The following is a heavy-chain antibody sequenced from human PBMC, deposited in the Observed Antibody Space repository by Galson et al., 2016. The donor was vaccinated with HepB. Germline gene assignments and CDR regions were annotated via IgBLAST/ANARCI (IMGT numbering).Heavy chain of an antibody. CDR3: ASLEFPSYGMDV. CDR1: GYTFRSYN. CDR2: IGAYNGNT. V-gene: IGHV1-18*01. Sequence: SVKVSCKASGYTFRSYNIIWVRQAPGQGLEWMGWIGAYNGNTKYTQKLQGRITMTTDTSTSTTYMELRSLRSDDTAVYYCASLEFPSYGMDVWGQGTTVTVSS. J-gene: IGHJ6*02. D-gene: IGHD3-10*01.